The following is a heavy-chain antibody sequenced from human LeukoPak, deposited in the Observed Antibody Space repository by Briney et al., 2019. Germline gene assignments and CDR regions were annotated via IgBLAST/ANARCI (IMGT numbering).Heavy chain of an antibody. D-gene: IGHD1-26*01. CDR3: AKDVGKWESLHFFDY. CDR2: TSGSGAST. J-gene: IGHJ4*02. V-gene: IGHV3-23*01. CDR1: GFTLSTNA. Sequence: GGSLRLSCLTSGFTLSTNAMSWVRQAPGKGLEWISGTSGSGASTYYADSVKGRFTISRDDSRNTLYLQMNSLRGDDTAVYYCAKDVGKWESLHFFDYWGQGTLVTVSS.